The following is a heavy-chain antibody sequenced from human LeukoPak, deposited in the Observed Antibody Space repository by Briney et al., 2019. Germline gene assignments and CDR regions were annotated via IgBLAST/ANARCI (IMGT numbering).Heavy chain of an antibody. Sequence: SQTLSLTCTVSGGSISSGDYYWSWIRQPPGKGLEWIGYIYYSGSTYYNPSLKSRVTISVDTSKSQFSLKLSSVTAADTAVYYCARDQTGDYYDSSGYYSWFDPWGQGTLVTVSS. CDR3: ARDQTGDYYDSSGYYSWFDP. CDR1: GGSISSGDYY. J-gene: IGHJ5*02. CDR2: IYYSGST. V-gene: IGHV4-30-4*01. D-gene: IGHD3-22*01.